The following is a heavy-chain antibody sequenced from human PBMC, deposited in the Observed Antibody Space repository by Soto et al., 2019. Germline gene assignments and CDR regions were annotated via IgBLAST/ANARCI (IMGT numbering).Heavy chain of an antibody. CDR3: AKVRYCSGGSCSGDFDY. V-gene: IGHV3-23*01. Sequence: EVHLLESGGGLVQPGGSLRLSCAASGFTFSSHAMNWVRQAPGKGLEWVSTIRVSGGSTSYADSVKGRFTISRDNSKNTLYLQMNSLRAEDTAVYYCAKVRYCSGGSCSGDFDYWGQGTLVTVSS. CDR1: GFTFSSHA. CDR2: IRVSGGST. D-gene: IGHD2-15*01. J-gene: IGHJ4*02.